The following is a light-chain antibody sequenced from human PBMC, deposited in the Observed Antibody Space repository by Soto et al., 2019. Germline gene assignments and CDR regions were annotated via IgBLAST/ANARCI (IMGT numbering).Light chain of an antibody. V-gene: IGKV3-11*01. CDR3: QQRFNWPPKYT. Sequence: EIVLTQSPATLSLSPGERATLSCRASQSVSSYLAWYQQKPGQAPRLLIYDASNRATGIPARFSGSGSGTDLTLTISNLEPEDFAGYYCQQRFNWPPKYTFGQGTKLEIK. J-gene: IGKJ2*01. CDR1: QSVSSY. CDR2: DAS.